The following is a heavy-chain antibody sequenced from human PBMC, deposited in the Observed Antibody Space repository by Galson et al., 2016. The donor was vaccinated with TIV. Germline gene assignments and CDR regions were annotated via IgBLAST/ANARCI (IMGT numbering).Heavy chain of an antibody. CDR1: GSIFNSFA. CDR2: ITGVFGTS. CDR3: ARGPEYTSSYFSF. V-gene: IGHV1-69*13. J-gene: IGHJ4*02. D-gene: IGHD6-13*01. Sequence: VKVSCKASGSIFNSFAISWVRQAPGQGLEWMGGITGVFGTSNYARKFQARVTITADQSTSTTYLEVTNLRSEDTAVYYCARGPEYTSSYFSFWGQGTLVTVSA.